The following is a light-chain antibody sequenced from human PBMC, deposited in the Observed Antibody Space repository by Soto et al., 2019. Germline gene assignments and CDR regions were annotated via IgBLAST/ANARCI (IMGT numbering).Light chain of an antibody. Sequence: QSVLTQPASVSGSPGQSITISCTGTSSDIGGYNYVSWYQQHPGKAPKLMIYEVSNRPSGVSDRFSGSKSGNTASLTISGLQAVDEADYYCSSFTTITTLEVFGGGTKLTVL. CDR2: EVS. J-gene: IGLJ3*02. V-gene: IGLV2-14*01. CDR3: SSFTTITTLEV. CDR1: SSDIGGYNY.